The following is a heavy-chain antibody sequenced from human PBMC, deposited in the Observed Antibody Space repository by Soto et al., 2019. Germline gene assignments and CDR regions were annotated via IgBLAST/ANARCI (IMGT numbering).Heavy chain of an antibody. CDR3: ARDSATSCYQACLYYGMDV. Sequence: PGGSLRLSCAASGFTFSSYGMHWVRQAPGKGLEWVAVIWYDGSNKYYADSVKGRFTISRDNSKNTLYLQMNSLRAEDTAVYYCARDSATSCYQACLYYGMDVWGQGTTVTVSS. CDR2: IWYDGSNK. V-gene: IGHV3-33*01. CDR1: GFTFSSYG. J-gene: IGHJ6*02. D-gene: IGHD2-2*01.